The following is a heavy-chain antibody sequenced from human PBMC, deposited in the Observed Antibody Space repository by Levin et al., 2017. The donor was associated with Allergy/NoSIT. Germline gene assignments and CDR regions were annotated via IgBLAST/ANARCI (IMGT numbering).Heavy chain of an antibody. J-gene: IGHJ4*01. CDR2: IYKRGTT. CDR1: GDSVNSGDYY. CDR3: ARTRDCTGGTCYGVGGENPFDL. D-gene: IGHD2-15*01. Sequence: MASETLSLTCSVSGDSVNSGDYYWTWIRQTPGKALEWIGYIYKRGTTYYNPSLRSRVTISADMSKSQFSLKLKSVTAADTALYYCARTRDCTGGTCYGVGGENPFDLWGHGILVTVSS. V-gene: IGHV4-30-4*01.